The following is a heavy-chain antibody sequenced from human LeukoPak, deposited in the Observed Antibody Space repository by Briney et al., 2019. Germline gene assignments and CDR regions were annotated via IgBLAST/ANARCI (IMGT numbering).Heavy chain of an antibody. CDR3: ARDAYGSGSHWFDP. V-gene: IGHV4-59*01. J-gene: IGHJ5*02. D-gene: IGHD3-10*01. CDR2: IYYSGST. Sequence: SETLSLTCTVSGGSISSYYWSWIRQPPGKGLEWIGYIYYSGSTNYNPSLKSRVTIPVDTSKNQFSLKLSSVTAADTAVYYCARDAYGSGSHWFDPWGQGTLVTVSS. CDR1: GGSISSYY.